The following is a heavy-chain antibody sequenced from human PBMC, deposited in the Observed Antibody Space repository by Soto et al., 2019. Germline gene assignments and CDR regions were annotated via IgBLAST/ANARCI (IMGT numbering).Heavy chain of an antibody. CDR2: ITPLYGTK. D-gene: IGHD3-16*01. CDR1: GGTFSSYS. J-gene: IGHJ5*02. Sequence: QVQLVQSGPEVKEPGSSVKVSCKTSGGTFSSYSLNWVRQAPGQGLEWMGVITPLYGTKNYAQRFRGRVTFAAAESTSTVFMELTRATSGDPAVYFCARGGTLKPFDPWGQGTLVTVSS. CDR3: ARGGTLKPFDP. V-gene: IGHV1-69*12.